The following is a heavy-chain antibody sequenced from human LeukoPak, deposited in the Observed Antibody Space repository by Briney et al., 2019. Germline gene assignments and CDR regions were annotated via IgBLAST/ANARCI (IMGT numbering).Heavy chain of an antibody. CDR1: GYTFTSFG. Sequence: ASVKVSCKASGYTFTSFGIRWVRQAPGQGLEWLGWISAYNGNTKSAQKFQGRVTMTTDTSTNTAYMELRSLRSDDTAVFYCVRDLGVDTSMIFFDYWGQGTLVTVSS. V-gene: IGHV1-18*01. CDR2: ISAYNGNT. D-gene: IGHD5-18*01. J-gene: IGHJ4*02. CDR3: VRDLGVDTSMIFFDY.